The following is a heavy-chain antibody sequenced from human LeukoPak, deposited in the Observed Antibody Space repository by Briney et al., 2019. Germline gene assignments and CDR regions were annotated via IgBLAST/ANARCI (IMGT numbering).Heavy chain of an antibody. CDR2: ISSSGSTI. J-gene: IGHJ6*04. Sequence: PGGSLRLSCAASAFTFISYEMNWVRQAPGKGLEWVSNISSSGSTIYYADSVKGRFTIPRDNAKNSLYLQMNSLRAEDTAVYYCAELGITMIGGVWGKGTTVTISS. CDR3: AELGITMIGGV. D-gene: IGHD3-10*02. CDR1: AFTFISYE. V-gene: IGHV3-48*03.